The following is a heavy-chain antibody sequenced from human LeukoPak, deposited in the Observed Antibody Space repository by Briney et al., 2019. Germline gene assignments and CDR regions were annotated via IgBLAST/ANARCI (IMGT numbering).Heavy chain of an antibody. CDR2: IYHSGST. J-gene: IGHJ4*02. CDR3: ARVRGYCSSTICYRYYFDY. D-gene: IGHD2-2*01. Sequence: SETLSLTCTVSGYSISSGYYWGWIRQPPGKGLEWIGTIYHSGSTYYNPSLKSRVTLSVDTSKNQFSLKLTSVTAADTAVYCCARVRGYCSSTICYRYYFDYWGQGTLVTVSS. V-gene: IGHV4-38-2*02. CDR1: GYSISSGYY.